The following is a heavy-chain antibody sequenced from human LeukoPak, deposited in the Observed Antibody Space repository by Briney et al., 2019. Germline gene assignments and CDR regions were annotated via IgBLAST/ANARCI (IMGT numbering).Heavy chain of an antibody. J-gene: IGHJ3*02. CDR3: AKGFGSSKNINAFDM. Sequence: GGSLRLSCVSSGFAYSSYSMNWVRQAPGKGLEWVSSISGSGDRTYYPDSLEGRFTISRDNSKNTLYLQMNGLRAEDTAVYYCAKGFGSSKNINAFDMWGQGTMVTVAS. CDR1: GFAYSSYS. V-gene: IGHV3-23*01. CDR2: ISGSGDRT. D-gene: IGHD2-15*01.